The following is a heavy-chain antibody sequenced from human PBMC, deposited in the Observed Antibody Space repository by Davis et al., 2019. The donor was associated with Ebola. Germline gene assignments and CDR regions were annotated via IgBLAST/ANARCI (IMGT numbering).Heavy chain of an antibody. V-gene: IGHV3-64D*06. CDR3: ARGKWFDP. J-gene: IGHJ5*02. CDR2: ITNNGGST. Sequence: GESLKISCSVSGFMFSSYAMHWVRQAPGKGLQSVSGITNNGGSTYYADSEKGRFIISRDNSKNTLYLQMSSLRIEDTAVYYCARGKWFDPWGQGTLVSVTS. CDR1: GFMFSSYA.